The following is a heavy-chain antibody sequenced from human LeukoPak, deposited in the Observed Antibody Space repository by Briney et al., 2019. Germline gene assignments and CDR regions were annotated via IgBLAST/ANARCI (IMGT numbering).Heavy chain of an antibody. CDR1: GFDFSSHA. J-gene: IGHJ4*02. V-gene: IGHV3-7*01. Sequence: GGSLRLSCVASGFDFSSHAMTWVRQAPGKGLEWVANIKEDGSEKYYVGSVKGRFTTSRDNAKNSLYLQMNSLRAEDTAVYYCARARYCSGGSCYGLDYWGQGTLVTVSS. CDR3: ARARYCSGGSCYGLDY. D-gene: IGHD2-15*01. CDR2: IKEDGSEK.